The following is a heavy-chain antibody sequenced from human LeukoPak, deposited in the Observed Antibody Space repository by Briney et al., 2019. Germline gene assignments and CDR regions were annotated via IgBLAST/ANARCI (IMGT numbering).Heavy chain of an antibody. J-gene: IGHJ4*02. CDR2: IYSGGST. CDR1: GFTVSNNH. D-gene: IGHD6-13*01. Sequence: GGSLRLSCAAPGFTVSNNHMSWVRQAPGKGLEWGSIIYSGGSTYSADSVKGRFTRSRDNSKNTLYLQMNSLRAEDTAVYYCARRSPIAAGGSRRLEDWGQGTLVTVSS. CDR3: ARRSPIAAGGSRRLED. V-gene: IGHV3-53*01.